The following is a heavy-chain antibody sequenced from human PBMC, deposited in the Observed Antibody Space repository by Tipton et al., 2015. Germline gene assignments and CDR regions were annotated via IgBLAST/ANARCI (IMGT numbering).Heavy chain of an antibody. V-gene: IGHV4-61*01. J-gene: IGHJ3*02. CDR3: AREYDTRGYGVDDAFDI. Sequence: LRLSCTVSGGSVTSGSYYWNWIRQPPGQGLEWIGYIYYSGSTSYNPSLKSRVTISTDTSKNQFSLKLRSVTAADTAVYFCAREYDTRGYGVDDAFDIWGRGTMVTVSS. CDR2: IYYSGST. D-gene: IGHD3-22*01. CDR1: GGSVTSGSYY.